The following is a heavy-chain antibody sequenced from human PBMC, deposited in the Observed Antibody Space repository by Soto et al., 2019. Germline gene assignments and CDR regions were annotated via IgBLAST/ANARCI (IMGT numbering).Heavy chain of an antibody. D-gene: IGHD2-21*02. Sequence: VQLMESGGGLVYPGASLRLSCETSGFSFRDHSMNWVRQAPGKGLQWVSYISSTGDDIHYADSVKGRFTVSRDNAKNAVFLQMNSLRDDDSAIYYCARLHKGSVVTGWGQGTLVTVAS. CDR3: ARLHKGSVVTG. J-gene: IGHJ4*02. V-gene: IGHV3-48*02. CDR2: ISSTGDDI. CDR1: GFSFRDHS.